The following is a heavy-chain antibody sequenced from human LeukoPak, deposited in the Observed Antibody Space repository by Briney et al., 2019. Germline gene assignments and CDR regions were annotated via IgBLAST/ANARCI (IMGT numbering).Heavy chain of an antibody. Sequence: SVKVSCKASGYTFTGYYMHWVRQAPGQGLEWMGWINPNSGGTNYAQKFQGRVTMTRDTSISTAYMELSRLRSDDTAVYYCARDKPSSGSYVPSHFDYWGQGTLVTVSS. V-gene: IGHV1-2*02. CDR2: INPNSGGT. CDR1: GYTFTGYY. CDR3: ARDKPSSGSYVPSHFDY. J-gene: IGHJ4*02. D-gene: IGHD1-26*01.